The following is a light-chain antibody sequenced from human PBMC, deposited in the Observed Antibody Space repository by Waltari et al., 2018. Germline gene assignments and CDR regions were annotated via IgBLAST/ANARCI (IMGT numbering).Light chain of an antibody. CDR1: QTVGNVN. V-gene: IGKV3-20*01. CDR3: QQYGGSLIT. CDR2: GAS. J-gene: IGKJ5*01. Sequence: IVLTQSPGTLSLSSGERATLSCRASQTVGNVNLAWYQQKSGQSPRLLIYGASSRATGIPDRFSGSGSGTDFTLAISRLEPEDFAVYYCQQYGGSLITFGQGTRLEI.